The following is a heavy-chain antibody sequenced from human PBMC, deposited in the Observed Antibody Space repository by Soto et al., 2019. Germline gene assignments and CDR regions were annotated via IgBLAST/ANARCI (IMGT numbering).Heavy chain of an antibody. V-gene: IGHV1-69*02. CDR3: ARVYCSGGSCYGIDY. Sequence: ASVKVSCKASGGTFSSYTISWVRQAPGQGLEWMGRIIPTGGITSYAQKFQGRVTMTRDTSTSTVYMELSSLRSEDTAVYYCARVYCSGGSCYGIDYWGQGTLVTVSS. D-gene: IGHD2-15*01. J-gene: IGHJ4*02. CDR2: IIPTGGIT. CDR1: GGTFSSYT.